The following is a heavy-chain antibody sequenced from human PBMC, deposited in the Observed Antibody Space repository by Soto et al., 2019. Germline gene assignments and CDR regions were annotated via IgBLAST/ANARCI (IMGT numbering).Heavy chain of an antibody. D-gene: IGHD3-10*01. J-gene: IGHJ3*02. V-gene: IGHV3-9*01. Sequence: GGSLRLSCAASGFTFDDYAMHWVRQAPGKGLEWVSGISWNSGSIGYADSVKGRFTISRDNAKNSLYLQMNSLRAEDTALYYCAKLLGIGDAFDIWGQGTMVTVSS. CDR3: AKLLGIGDAFDI. CDR2: ISWNSGSI. CDR1: GFTFDDYA.